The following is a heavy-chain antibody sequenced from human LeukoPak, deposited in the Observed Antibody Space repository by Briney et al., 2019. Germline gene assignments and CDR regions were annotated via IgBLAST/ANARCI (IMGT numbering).Heavy chain of an antibody. V-gene: IGHV3-23*01. D-gene: IGHD5-18*01. J-gene: IGHJ4*02. Sequence: GGSLRLSCAASGFTFSSYAMSWVRQAPGKGLEWVSAISGSGGSTYYADSVEGRFTISRDNSKNTLYLQMNSLRAEDTAVYYCARERIQLWLPPLDYWGQGTLVTVSS. CDR1: GFTFSSYA. CDR2: ISGSGGST. CDR3: ARERIQLWLPPLDY.